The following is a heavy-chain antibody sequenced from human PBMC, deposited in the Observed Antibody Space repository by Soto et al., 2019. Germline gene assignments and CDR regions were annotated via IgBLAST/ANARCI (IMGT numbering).Heavy chain of an antibody. J-gene: IGHJ4*02. CDR3: ARDPIGFLEITDYDY. D-gene: IGHD3-3*01. Sequence: ASVKVSCTASGYTFTGYYMHWVRQAPGQGLEWMGWINPNSGGTNYAQKFQGRVTMTRDTSISTAYMELSRLRSDDTAVYYCARDPIGFLEITDYDYRGQGTLSTVSS. CDR1: GYTFTGYY. CDR2: INPNSGGT. V-gene: IGHV1-2*02.